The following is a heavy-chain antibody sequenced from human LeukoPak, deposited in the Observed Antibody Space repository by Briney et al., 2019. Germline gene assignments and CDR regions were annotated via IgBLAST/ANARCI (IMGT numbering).Heavy chain of an antibody. D-gene: IGHD3-22*01. CDR1: GYTFTGYY. J-gene: IGHJ4*02. Sequence: ASVKVSCKASGYTFTGYYMHWVRQAPGQGLEWMGWINPNSGGTNYAQKLQGRLTMTTDTSTGAAYMEMRSLISDDTAVYYCARGPGYYYDSSGYYLFDYCGQGTLVTVSS. CDR2: INPNSGGT. V-gene: IGHV1-2*02. CDR3: ARGPGYYYDSSGYYLFDY.